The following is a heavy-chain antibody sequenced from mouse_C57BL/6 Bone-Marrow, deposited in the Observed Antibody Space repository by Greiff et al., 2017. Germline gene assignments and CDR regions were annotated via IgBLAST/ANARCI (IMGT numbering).Heavy chain of an antibody. V-gene: IGHV1-53*01. Sequence: VKLQQPGTELVKPGASVKLSCKASGYTFTSYWMHWVKQRPGQGLEWIGNINPSNGGTNYNEKFKSKATLTVDKSSSTAYMQLSSLTSEYSAVYYCARCPPSPYWYFDVWGTGTTVTVSS. CDR3: ARCPPSPYWYFDV. CDR2: INPSNGGT. CDR1: GYTFTSYW. J-gene: IGHJ1*03.